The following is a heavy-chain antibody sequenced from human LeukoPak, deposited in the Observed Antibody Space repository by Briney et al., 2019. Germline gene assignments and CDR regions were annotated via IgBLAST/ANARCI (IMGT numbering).Heavy chain of an antibody. V-gene: IGHV1-69*13. CDR3: ARGGLFLEWLSHGGQYYMDV. J-gene: IGHJ6*03. Sequence: SVKVSCKASGGTFSSYAIGWVRQAPGQGLEWMGGIIPIFGTANYAQKFQGRVTITADESTSTAYMELSSLRSEDTAVYYCARGGLFLEWLSHGGQYYMDVWGKGTTVTVSS. CDR1: GGTFSSYA. CDR2: IIPIFGTA. D-gene: IGHD3-3*01.